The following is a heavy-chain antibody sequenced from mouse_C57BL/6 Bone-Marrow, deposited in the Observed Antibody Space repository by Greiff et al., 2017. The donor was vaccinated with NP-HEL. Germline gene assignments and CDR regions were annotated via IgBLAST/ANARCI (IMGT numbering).Heavy chain of an antibody. CDR2: FHPYNDDT. Sequence: VKLMESGAELVKPGASVKMSCKASGYTFTTYPIERMKQNHGKSLEWIGNFHPYNDDTKYNEKFKGKATLTVEKSSSTVYLELSRLTSDDSAVYYCARRLSRQLRLGFAYWGQGTLVTVSA. CDR3: ARRLSRQLRLGFAY. V-gene: IGHV1-47*01. D-gene: IGHD3-2*02. CDR1: GYTFTTYP. J-gene: IGHJ3*01.